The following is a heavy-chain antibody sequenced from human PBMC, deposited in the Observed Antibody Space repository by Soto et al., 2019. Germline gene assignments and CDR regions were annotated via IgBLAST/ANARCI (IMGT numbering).Heavy chain of an antibody. J-gene: IGHJ6*02. CDR2: INPNSGGT. D-gene: IGHD3-3*01. CDR1: GYTFTGYY. CDR3: ARDNYDFWSGYRQNYGMDV. V-gene: IGHV1-2*02. Sequence: ASVKVSCKASGYTFTGYYMHWVRQAPGQGLEWTGWINPNSGGTNYAQKFQGRVTMTRDTSISTAYMELSRLRSDDTAVYYCARDNYDFWSGYRQNYGMDVWGQGTTVTVS.